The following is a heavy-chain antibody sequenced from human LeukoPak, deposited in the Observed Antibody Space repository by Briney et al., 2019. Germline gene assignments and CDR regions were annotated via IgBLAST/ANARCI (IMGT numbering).Heavy chain of an antibody. CDR1: GGSISSYY. V-gene: IGHV4-59*08. CDR3: ARHPCSGGSCRMFDS. J-gene: IGHJ4*02. D-gene: IGHD2-15*01. CDR2: IYYSGST. Sequence: SETLSLTCTVSGGSISSYYWSWIRQPPGKGLEWIGYIYYSGSTNYNPSLKSRVTISVDTSKNQFSLKLSSVSAADTAVYYCARHPCSGGSCRMFDSCGQGTLVTVSS.